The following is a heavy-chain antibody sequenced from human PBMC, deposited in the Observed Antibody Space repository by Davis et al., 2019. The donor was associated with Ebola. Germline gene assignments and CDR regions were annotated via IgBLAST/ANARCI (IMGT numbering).Heavy chain of an antibody. CDR1: GFTFSSYG. D-gene: IGHD6-13*01. V-gene: IGHV3-9*01. CDR3: AKEGSMYSSSWVWFDP. Sequence: SLKISCAASGFTFSSYGMHWVRQAPGKGLEWVSGISWNSGSIGYADSVKGRFTISRDNAKNSLYLQMNSLRAEDTALYYCAKEGSMYSSSWVWFDPWGQGTLVTVSS. CDR2: ISWNSGSI. J-gene: IGHJ5*02.